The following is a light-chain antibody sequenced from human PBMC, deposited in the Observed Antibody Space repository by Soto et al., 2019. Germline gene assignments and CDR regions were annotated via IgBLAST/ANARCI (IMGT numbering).Light chain of an antibody. CDR2: EVT. Sequence: QSALTQPASVSGSPGQSITISCTGTSGDVGSYSPVSWYQQLPGKAPKLIIYEVTKRPSGVSNRFSGSKSGNTASLTISGLQAEDEAEYFCCSYAGSDTFFLFVTGTKVTVL. CDR3: CSYAGSDTFFL. CDR1: SGDVGSYSP. V-gene: IGLV2-23*02. J-gene: IGLJ1*01.